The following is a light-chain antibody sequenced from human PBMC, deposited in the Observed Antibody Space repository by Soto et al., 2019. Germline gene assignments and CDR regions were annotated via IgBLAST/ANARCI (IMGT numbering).Light chain of an antibody. CDR1: QSVSRN. CDR2: DAS. Sequence: EIVLTQSPAILSLSPGERATFSCRASQSVSRNLDWYQHKPGQTPRLLIYDASNRATGIPVRFSGSGSGTXFTLTIXXLEPEDFAVYYCQQRSNGLSFGPGTKVGIK. J-gene: IGKJ3*01. V-gene: IGKV3-11*01. CDR3: QQRSNGLS.